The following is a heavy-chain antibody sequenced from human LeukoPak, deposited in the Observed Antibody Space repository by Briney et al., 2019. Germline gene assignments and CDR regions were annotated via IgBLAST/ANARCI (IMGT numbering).Heavy chain of an antibody. V-gene: IGHV4-30-4*08. CDR2: IYYSGST. D-gene: IGHD5-12*01. CDR3: ARDSLQGGYDFYSDY. Sequence: SETLSLTCTVSGGSISSGDYYWSWIRQPPGKGLEWIGYIYYSGSTYYNPSLKSRVTISVDTSKNQFSLKLSSVTAADTAVYYCARDSLQGGYDFYSDYWGQGTLVTVSS. CDR1: GGSISSGDYY. J-gene: IGHJ4*02.